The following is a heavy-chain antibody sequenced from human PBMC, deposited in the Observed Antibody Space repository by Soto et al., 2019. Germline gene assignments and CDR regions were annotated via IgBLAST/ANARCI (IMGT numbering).Heavy chain of an antibody. CDR3: AREFGDYGDYFDY. CDR1: GFTFSSYA. V-gene: IGHV3-30-3*01. D-gene: IGHD4-17*01. J-gene: IGHJ4*02. CDR2: ISYDGSNK. Sequence: GGSLRLSCAASGFTFSSYAMHWVRQAPGKGLEWVAVISYDGSNKYYADSVKGRFTISRDNSKNTLYLQINGLRAEDKAVYYCAREFGDYGDYFDYWGQGTLVTVSS.